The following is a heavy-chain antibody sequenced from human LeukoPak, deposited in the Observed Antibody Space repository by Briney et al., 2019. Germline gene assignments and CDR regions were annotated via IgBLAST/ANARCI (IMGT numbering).Heavy chain of an antibody. V-gene: IGHV4-38-2*02. CDR1: GYSISSGYY. Sequence: SETLSLTCTVSGYSISSGYYWGWIRQPPGKGLEWIGRIYHSGSTYYNPSLKSRVTISVGTSKNQFSLKLSSVTAADTAVYYCAREGVELRYNWFDPWGQGTLVTVSS. J-gene: IGHJ5*02. D-gene: IGHD1-7*01. CDR2: IYHSGST. CDR3: AREGVELRYNWFDP.